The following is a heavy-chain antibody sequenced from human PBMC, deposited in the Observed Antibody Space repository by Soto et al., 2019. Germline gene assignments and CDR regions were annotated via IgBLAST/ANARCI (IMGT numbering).Heavy chain of an antibody. V-gene: IGHV4-39*01. J-gene: IGHJ3*02. Sequence: SETLSLTCTVSGGSISSSSYYWGWIRQPPGKGLEWIGSIYYSGSTYYNPSLKSRVTISVDTSKNQFSLKLSSVTAADTAVYYCARPASPPVDTLSGDAFDIWGQGTMVTVSS. D-gene: IGHD1-26*01. CDR3: ARPASPPVDTLSGDAFDI. CDR2: IYYSGST. CDR1: GGSISSSSYY.